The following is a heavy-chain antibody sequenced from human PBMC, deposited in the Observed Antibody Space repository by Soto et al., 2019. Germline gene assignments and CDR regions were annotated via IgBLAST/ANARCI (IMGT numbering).Heavy chain of an antibody. CDR1: GFPFGITD. CDR3: AKNSGWFNT. J-gene: IGHJ5*02. V-gene: IGHV3-23*01. CDR2: IDGSGGAT. D-gene: IGHD3-10*01. Sequence: QVLDSGGDLVQPGGSLRLSCAASGFPFGITDMSWVRQAPGKGLEWVSTIDGSGGATHYADSVKGRFTISRDNSKNTVFLQMSSLRADVTAVYYCAKNSGWFNTWGQGTLVTVSS.